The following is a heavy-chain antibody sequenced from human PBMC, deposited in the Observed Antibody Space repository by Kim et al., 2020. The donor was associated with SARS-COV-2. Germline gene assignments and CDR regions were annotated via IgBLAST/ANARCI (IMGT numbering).Heavy chain of an antibody. CDR1: GFTFSSYS. CDR3: ATGYCSGGSCQPFDY. Sequence: GGSLRLSCAASGFTFSSYSMNWVRQAPGKGLEWVSYISSSSSTIYYADSVKGRFTISRDNAKNSLYLQMNSLRAEDTAVYYCATGYCSGGSCQPFDYWGQGTLVTVSS. CDR2: ISSSSSTI. D-gene: IGHD2-15*01. J-gene: IGHJ4*02. V-gene: IGHV3-48*04.